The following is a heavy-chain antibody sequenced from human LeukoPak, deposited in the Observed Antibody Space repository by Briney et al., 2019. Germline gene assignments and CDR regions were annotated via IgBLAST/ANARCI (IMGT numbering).Heavy chain of an antibody. CDR1: GGSFSGFF. Sequence: SETLSLTCGVSGGSFSGFFWTWIRQPPGKGLEWIGEINPTGITNYDPSLISRVTISVDTSKNQFSLKLSSVTAADTAVYYCARVLGYSSSSHPHVGFDPWGQGTLVTVSS. CDR3: ARVLGYSSSSHPHVGFDP. V-gene: IGHV4-34*01. CDR2: INPTGIT. J-gene: IGHJ5*02. D-gene: IGHD6-13*01.